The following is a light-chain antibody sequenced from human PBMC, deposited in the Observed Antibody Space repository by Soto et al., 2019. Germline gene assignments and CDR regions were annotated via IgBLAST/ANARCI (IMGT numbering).Light chain of an antibody. V-gene: IGKV3-15*01. CDR3: QQYNSWPPA. J-gene: IGKJ3*01. Sequence: EVVMTQSPGTLSVSPGERATLSCRASQSVSSNLAWYQQKPGQAPRLLIYGGSTRATGIPARFSGSGSGTEFTLSISSLQSEDFAVYYCQQYNSWPPAFGPGTKVDIK. CDR1: QSVSSN. CDR2: GGS.